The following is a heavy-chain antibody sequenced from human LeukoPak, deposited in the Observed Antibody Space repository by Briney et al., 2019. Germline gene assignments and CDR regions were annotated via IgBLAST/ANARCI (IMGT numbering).Heavy chain of an antibody. CDR1: GGSFSGYY. V-gene: IGHV4-34*01. CDR2: INHSGST. J-gene: IGHJ5*02. Sequence: SETLSLTCAVYGGSFSGYYWSWIRQPPGKGLEWIGEINHSGSTNYNPSLKSRATISVDTSKNQFSLKLSSVTAADTAVYYCARGNATTYCRSTSCYSWFDPWGQGTLVTVSS. CDR3: ARGNATTYCRSTSCYSWFDP. D-gene: IGHD2-2*01.